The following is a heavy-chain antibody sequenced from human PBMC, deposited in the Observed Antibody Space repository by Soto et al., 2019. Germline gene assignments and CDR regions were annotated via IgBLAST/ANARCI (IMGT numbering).Heavy chain of an antibody. D-gene: IGHD6-6*01. CDR3: ARDRHNNFFDP. CDR1: GASMSSGGYY. V-gene: IGHV4-31*03. J-gene: IGHJ5*02. CDR2: INYSGST. Sequence: QVQLQESGPGLVKPSQTLSLTCTVSGASMSSGGYYWTWMRQSPGKGLEWIGYINYSGSTYYNPSLESRVAISLDTSRSQFSLTLHSVTAADTAIYYCARDRHNNFFDPWGQGTLVTVSS.